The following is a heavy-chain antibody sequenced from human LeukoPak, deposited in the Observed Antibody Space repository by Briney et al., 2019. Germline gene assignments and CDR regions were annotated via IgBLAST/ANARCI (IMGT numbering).Heavy chain of an antibody. CDR2: ISSSGSTI. J-gene: IGHJ4*02. V-gene: IGHV3-48*03. D-gene: IGHD3-22*01. CDR3: ARDNYDSSGYYFD. CDR1: GFTFSSYE. Sequence: PGGSLRLSCAASGFTFSSYEMNWVRQAPGKGLEWVSYISSSGSTIYYADSVKGRFTISRDNAKNSLYLQMNSLRAEDTAVYCCARDNYDSSGYYFDWGQGTLVTVSS.